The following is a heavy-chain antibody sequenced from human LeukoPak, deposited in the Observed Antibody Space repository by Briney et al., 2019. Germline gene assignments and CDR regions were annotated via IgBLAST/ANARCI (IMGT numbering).Heavy chain of an antibody. V-gene: IGHV3-21*01. CDR1: GFTFSSYS. Sequence: GGSLRLSCAASGFTFSSYSTSWVRQAPGKGLEWVSSVTSNDYIFYSDSMKGRFTISRDNSKNSLFLQMNSLRADDTAVYYCARHPYCSSTTCYGIDYWGQGTLVAVSS. CDR3: ARHPYCSSTTCYGIDY. J-gene: IGHJ4*02. CDR2: VTSNDYI. D-gene: IGHD2-2*01.